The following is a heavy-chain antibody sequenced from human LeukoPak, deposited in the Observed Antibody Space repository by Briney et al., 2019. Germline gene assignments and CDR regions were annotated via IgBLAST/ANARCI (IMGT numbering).Heavy chain of an antibody. V-gene: IGHV1-2*02. D-gene: IGHD6-13*01. J-gene: IGHJ6*03. CDR3: ARDKVGAAGLQADDYYFYYMDV. CDR1: GYTFTGYY. CDR2: INPNSGAT. Sequence: ASVKVSCKASGYTFTGYYMHWVRQAPGQGLEWMGWINPNSGATKYAQKFQGRVTVTRDTSIRTAYMELSSLRSDDTAIYYCARDKVGAAGLQADDYYFYYMDVWGKGNTVTVSS.